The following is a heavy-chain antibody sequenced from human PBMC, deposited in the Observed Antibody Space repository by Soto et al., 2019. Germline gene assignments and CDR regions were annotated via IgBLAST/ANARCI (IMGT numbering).Heavy chain of an antibody. Sequence: SETLSLTCRVSDGSMNSDSSYWGWIRQPPGKGLEWIGVINHSGSTYHNLSLKGRVTMSVDASRNQFSLKLTSTTAADTAVYYCARLGGYVSVGYYYLWDSWGQGTLVTVSS. CDR3: ARLGGYVSVGYYYLWDS. D-gene: IGHD3-22*01. J-gene: IGHJ4*02. CDR2: INHSGST. V-gene: IGHV4-39*01. CDR1: DGSMNSDSSY.